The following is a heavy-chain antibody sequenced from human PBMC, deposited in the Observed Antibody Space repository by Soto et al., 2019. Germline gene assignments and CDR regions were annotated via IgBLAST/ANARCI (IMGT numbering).Heavy chain of an antibody. D-gene: IGHD3-3*01. Sequence: QVQLVESGGGVVQPGRSLRLSCAASGFTFSSYAMHWVRQAPGKGLEWVAVISYDGSNKYYADSVKGRFTISRDNSKNTLYLQMTSLRAEDTAVYYCAREDYDFWSGYYTGGVFDYWGQGTLVTVSS. CDR2: ISYDGSNK. J-gene: IGHJ4*02. CDR3: AREDYDFWSGYYTGGVFDY. V-gene: IGHV3-30-3*01. CDR1: GFTFSSYA.